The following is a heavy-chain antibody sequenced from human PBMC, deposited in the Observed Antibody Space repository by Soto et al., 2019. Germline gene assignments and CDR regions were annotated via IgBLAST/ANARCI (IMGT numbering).Heavy chain of an antibody. CDR3: ARDVRNAAGLWVDP. CDR1: GASMRSFF. Sequence: PSETLSLTCTVSGASMRSFFWSWFRQPPGKGLEWIGSIYYSGSTNYHPSLKSRVTISLDMSENQFSLKLTSVTAADTGVYFCARDVRNAAGLWVDPPGHGALVTVSS. D-gene: IGHD6-13*01. V-gene: IGHV4-59*12. CDR2: IYYSGST. J-gene: IGHJ5*02.